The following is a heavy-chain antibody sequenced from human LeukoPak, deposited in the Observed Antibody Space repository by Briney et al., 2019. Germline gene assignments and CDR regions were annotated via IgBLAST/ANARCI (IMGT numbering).Heavy chain of an antibody. CDR2: IDPNSGGT. CDR1: GYTFTGYY. Sequence: AASVKVSCKASGYTFTGYYIHWVRQAPGQGLEWMGWIDPNSGGTNYAQKFQGRVTMTRDTSISTAYMELSRLRSDDAAIYYCAKDRGYTGYDWGTWFDPWGQGTLVTVSS. J-gene: IGHJ5*02. CDR3: AKDRGYTGYDWGTWFDP. V-gene: IGHV1-2*02. D-gene: IGHD5-12*01.